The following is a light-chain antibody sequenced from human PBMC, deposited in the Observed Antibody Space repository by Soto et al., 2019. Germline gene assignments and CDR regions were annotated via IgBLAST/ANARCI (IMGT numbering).Light chain of an antibody. Sequence: EIVMTQSPATLSVSPGERATLSCRASQSVSSNLAWYQQKPGQAPRLLIYGASTRATGIPARFSGSGSETEFTLTISSLQPEDIATYYCQQYDNLPLTFGGGTKVDIK. CDR3: QQYDNLPLT. J-gene: IGKJ4*01. V-gene: IGKV3-15*01. CDR2: GAS. CDR1: QSVSSN.